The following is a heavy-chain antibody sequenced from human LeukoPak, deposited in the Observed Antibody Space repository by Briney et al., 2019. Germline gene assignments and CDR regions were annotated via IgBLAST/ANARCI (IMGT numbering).Heavy chain of an antibody. V-gene: IGHV4-34*01. D-gene: IGHD3-16*01. CDR3: ATYKYDYVWGNQHFDY. CDR2: VNDSGGT. J-gene: IGHJ4*02. CDR1: IDSFTNYY. Sequence: PSETLSLTCAVYIDSFTNYYWNWIRQTPGKGLEWIGEVNDSGGTNINPSLRSRVILSVDTSKNQFSLKLNSVTAADTAVYYCATYKYDYVWGNQHFDYWGQGTLVAVSS.